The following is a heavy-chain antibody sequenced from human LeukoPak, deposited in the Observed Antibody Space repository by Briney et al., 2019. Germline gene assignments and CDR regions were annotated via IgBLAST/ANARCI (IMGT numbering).Heavy chain of an antibody. V-gene: IGHV3-33*01. CDR2: IWYDGSNK. CDR3: ARDPTVKQWLAVDY. CDR1: GFTFSSYG. D-gene: IGHD6-19*01. J-gene: IGHJ4*02. Sequence: GGSLRLSCAASGFTFSSYGMHRVRQAPGKGLEWVAVIWYDGSNKYYADSVKGRFTISRDNSKNTLYLQMNSLRAEDTAVYYCARDPTVKQWLAVDYWGQGTLVTVSS.